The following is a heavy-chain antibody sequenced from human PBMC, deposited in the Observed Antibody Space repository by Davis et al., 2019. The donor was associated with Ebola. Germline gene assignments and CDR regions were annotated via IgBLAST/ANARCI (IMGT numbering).Heavy chain of an antibody. D-gene: IGHD2-21*02. CDR1: GYSFKSYA. CDR3: ARGPAGDVVVTIPFDH. Sequence: ASVKVSCKASGYSFKSYAISWVRQAPGQGLEWMGWISAYNGNTNYAQKVQGRVTMTTDTSTGTGYLDLRSLRSDDTAVYYCARGPAGDVVVTIPFDHWGQGTLVTVSS. J-gene: IGHJ4*02. V-gene: IGHV1-18*01. CDR2: ISAYNGNT.